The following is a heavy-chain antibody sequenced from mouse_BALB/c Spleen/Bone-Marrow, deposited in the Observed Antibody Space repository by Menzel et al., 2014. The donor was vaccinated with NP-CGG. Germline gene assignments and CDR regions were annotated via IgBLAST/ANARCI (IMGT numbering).Heavy chain of an antibody. CDR2: INSNGGST. J-gene: IGHJ3*01. V-gene: IGHV5-6-3*01. Sequence: EVKVVESGGGLVQPGGSLKLSCAASGFTFSSYGMSWVRQTPDKRLGLVATINSNGGSTYYPDSVKGRFTISRDNAKNTLYLQMSSLKSEDTAMYYCARDLAYWGQGTLVTVSA. CDR3: ARDLAY. CDR1: GFTFSSYG.